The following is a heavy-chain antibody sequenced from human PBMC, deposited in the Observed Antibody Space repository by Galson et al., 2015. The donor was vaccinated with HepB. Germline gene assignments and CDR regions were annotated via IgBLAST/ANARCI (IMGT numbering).Heavy chain of an antibody. CDR1: GYSFTSYW. V-gene: IGHV5-51*01. D-gene: IGHD3-9*01. Sequence: QSGAEVKKPGESLKISCKGSGYSFTSYWIGWVRQMPGKGLEWMGIIYPGDSDTRYSPSFQGQVTISADKSISTAYLQWSSLKASDTAMYYCARRGDILTGYSSFGAFDIWGQGTMVTVSS. J-gene: IGHJ3*02. CDR3: ARRGDILTGYSSFGAFDI. CDR2: IYPGDSDT.